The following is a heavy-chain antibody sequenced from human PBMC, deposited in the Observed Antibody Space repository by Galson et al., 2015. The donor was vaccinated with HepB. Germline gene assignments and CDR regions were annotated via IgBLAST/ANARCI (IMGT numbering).Heavy chain of an antibody. Sequence: SVKVSCKASGYTFTGYYMHWVRQAPGQGLEWMGWINPNSGGTNYAQKFQGRVTMTRDTSISTAYMELSRLRSDDTAVYYCARDRGYYYGSGRRDDAFDIWGQGTMVTVSS. D-gene: IGHD3-10*01. CDR2: INPNSGGT. V-gene: IGHV1-2*02. CDR3: ARDRGYYYGSGRRDDAFDI. CDR1: GYTFTGYY. J-gene: IGHJ3*02.